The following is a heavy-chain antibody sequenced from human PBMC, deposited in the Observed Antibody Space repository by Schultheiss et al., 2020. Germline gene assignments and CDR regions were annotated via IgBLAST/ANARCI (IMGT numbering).Heavy chain of an antibody. CDR1: GFTFSSYW. CDR2: IKQDGSEK. D-gene: IGHD2-15*01. J-gene: IGHJ5*02. CDR3: ARDTCSGGSCYLFDP. V-gene: IGHV3-7*01. Sequence: GGSLRLSCAASGFTFSSYWMSWVRQAPGKGLEWVANIKQDGSEKYYVDSVKGRFTISRDNAKNSLYLQMNSLRAEDTAVYYCARDTCSGGSCYLFDPWGQGTLVTVSS.